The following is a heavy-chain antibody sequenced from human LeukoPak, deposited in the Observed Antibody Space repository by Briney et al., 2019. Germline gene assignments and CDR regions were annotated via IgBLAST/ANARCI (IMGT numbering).Heavy chain of an antibody. J-gene: IGHJ4*02. D-gene: IGHD6-19*01. CDR2: IYHSGST. V-gene: IGHV4-38-2*02. Sequence: SETLSLTCSVSGYSISSGYYWGWIRQPPGKGLEWIGSIYHSGSTYYNPSLKSRVTISVDTSKNQFSLKLSSVTAADTAVYYCAREGPIAVAATDFDYWGQGTLVTVSS. CDR3: AREGPIAVAATDFDY. CDR1: GYSISSGYY.